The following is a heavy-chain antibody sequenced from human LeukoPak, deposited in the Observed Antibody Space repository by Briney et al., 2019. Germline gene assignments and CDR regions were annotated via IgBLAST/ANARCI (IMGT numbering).Heavy chain of an antibody. CDR2: ISSSSNYI. J-gene: IGHJ4*02. CDR1: GFTFSAHS. Sequence: GGSLRLSCAASGFTFSAHSMNWVRQAPGKGLEWVSSISSSSNYIYYADSVKGRFTISRDNAKNSLYLQMNSLRAEDTAVYYCARAQAYGSGSSNWGQGTLVTVSS. V-gene: IGHV3-21*01. D-gene: IGHD3-10*01. CDR3: ARAQAYGSGSSN.